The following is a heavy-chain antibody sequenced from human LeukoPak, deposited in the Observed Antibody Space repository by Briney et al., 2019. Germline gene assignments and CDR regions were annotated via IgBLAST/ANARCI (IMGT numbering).Heavy chain of an antibody. D-gene: IGHD3-10*01. CDR3: ARDARVQKWFGELLKTTTYYFDY. CDR1: GGSISSSSYY. CDR2: IYYSGRT. V-gene: IGHV4-39*07. Sequence: SETLSLTCTVSGGSISSSSYYWGWIRQPPGKGLEWIGSIYYSGRTYYNPSLKSRVTISVDTSKNQFSLKLSSVTAADTAVYYCARDARVQKWFGELLKTTTYYFDYWGQGTLVTVSS. J-gene: IGHJ4*02.